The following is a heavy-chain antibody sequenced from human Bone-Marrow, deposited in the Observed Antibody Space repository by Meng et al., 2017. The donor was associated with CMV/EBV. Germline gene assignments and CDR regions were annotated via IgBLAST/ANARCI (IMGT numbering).Heavy chain of an antibody. Sequence: ASVKVPCQACGYIFTHYLMHWVRQAPGQGLEWMAIISSGHGSTTYAQKFQGRVTMTRDTSTRTVYTEPSSLRSEDTAVYFCARDREFYCGGDCYPSGGFVLWGRGTLVTVSS. V-gene: IGHV1-46*01. J-gene: IGHJ2*01. CDR2: ISSGHGST. CDR3: ARDREFYCGGDCYPSGGFVL. D-gene: IGHD2-21*01. CDR1: GYIFTHYL.